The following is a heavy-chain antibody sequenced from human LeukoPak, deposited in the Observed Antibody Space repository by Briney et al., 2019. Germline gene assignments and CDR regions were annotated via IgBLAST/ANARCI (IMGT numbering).Heavy chain of an antibody. CDR2: VSQTGSGRT. CDR3: ARVPLYWQDPFDF. J-gene: IGHJ4*02. D-gene: IGHD2-8*02. Sequence: PSQPLSLTCGVYGGSFSGYYWSWIRQPPGKGLEWIGEVSQTGSGRTNYNPSLKSRVTISVDTSKNQFALELTSVTAADTAMYYCARVPLYWQDPFDFGGQGTLVPVSS. V-gene: IGHV4-34*01. CDR1: GGSFSGYY.